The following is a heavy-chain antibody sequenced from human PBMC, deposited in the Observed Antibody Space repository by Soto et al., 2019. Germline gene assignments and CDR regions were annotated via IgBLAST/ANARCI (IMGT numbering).Heavy chain of an antibody. J-gene: IGHJ5*02. D-gene: IGHD2-2*01. Sequence: QVQLVQSGAEAKKPGASVKVSCKASGYTFTGYYMHWVRQAPGQGLEWMGWINPNSGGTNYAQKFQGWVTMTRDTSISTAYMELSRLRSDDTAVYYCARGSMGDIVVVPAAFGFDPWGQGTLVTVSS. CDR1: GYTFTGYY. CDR3: ARGSMGDIVVVPAAFGFDP. CDR2: INPNSGGT. V-gene: IGHV1-2*04.